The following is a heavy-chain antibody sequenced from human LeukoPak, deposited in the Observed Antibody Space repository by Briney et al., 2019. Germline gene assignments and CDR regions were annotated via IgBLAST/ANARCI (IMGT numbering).Heavy chain of an antibody. CDR3: ARDLIGMDYDFWSGYDAFDI. CDR2: ISSSSSYI. Sequence: GGSLRLSCAASGFTFSSYAMSWVRQAPGKGLEWVSSISSSSSYIYYADSVKGRFTISRDNAKNSLYLQMNSLRAEDTAVYYCARDLIGMDYDFWSGYDAFDIWGQGTMVTVSS. J-gene: IGHJ3*02. D-gene: IGHD3-3*01. V-gene: IGHV3-21*01. CDR1: GFTFSSYA.